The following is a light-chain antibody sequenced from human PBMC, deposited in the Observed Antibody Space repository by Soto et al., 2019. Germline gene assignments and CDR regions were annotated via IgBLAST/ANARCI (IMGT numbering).Light chain of an antibody. CDR3: QQYGGTPRT. CDR2: GAS. CDR1: QSVTSNY. V-gene: IGKV3-20*01. J-gene: IGKJ1*01. Sequence: VMTQSPASLSVAPGERATLSCRASQSVTSNYLAWHQQKPGQAPRLLIYGASNRATGIPDRFSGSGSGTDFTFTISRLEPEDFAVYYCQQYGGTPRTFGQGTKVDIK.